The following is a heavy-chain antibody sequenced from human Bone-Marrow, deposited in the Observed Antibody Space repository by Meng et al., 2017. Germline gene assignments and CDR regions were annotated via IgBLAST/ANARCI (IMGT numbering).Heavy chain of an antibody. Sequence: SETLSLTCTVSGGSISSYYWSWIRQPPGKGLEWIGYIYYSGSTNYNPSLKSRVTISVDTSKNQFSLKLSSVTAADTAVYYCARGIPAAGFAFDIWGQGTMVTVSS. J-gene: IGHJ3*02. D-gene: IGHD6-13*01. CDR1: GGSISSYY. V-gene: IGHV4-59*12. CDR2: IYYSGST. CDR3: ARGIPAAGFAFDI.